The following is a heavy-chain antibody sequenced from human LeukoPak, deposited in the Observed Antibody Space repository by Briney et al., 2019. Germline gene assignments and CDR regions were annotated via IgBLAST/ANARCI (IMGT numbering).Heavy chain of an antibody. D-gene: IGHD2-21*02. J-gene: IGHJ3*02. V-gene: IGHV1-58*02. CDR3: AAASEIVVVTADAFDI. Sequence: ASVKVSCKASGFTFTSSAMQWVRQARGQRLEWMGWIFVGSGNTNYAQKFQERVTITRDMSTSTAYMELSSLRSEDTAAYYCAAASEIVVVTADAFDIWGQGTMVTVSS. CDR2: IFVGSGNT. CDR1: GFTFTSSA.